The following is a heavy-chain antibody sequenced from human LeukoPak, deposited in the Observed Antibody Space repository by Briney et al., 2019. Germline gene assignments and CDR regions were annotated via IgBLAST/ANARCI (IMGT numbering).Heavy chain of an antibody. Sequence: GGSLRLSCAASGFTFDDYTMHWVRQAPGKGLEWVSLISWDGGSTYYADSVKGRFTISRDNSKNSLYLQMNSLRTEDTALYYCAKGSPSDTAMGRTFDYWGQGTLVTVSS. D-gene: IGHD5-18*01. V-gene: IGHV3-43*01. CDR3: AKGSPSDTAMGRTFDY. CDR2: ISWDGGST. CDR1: GFTFDDYT. J-gene: IGHJ4*02.